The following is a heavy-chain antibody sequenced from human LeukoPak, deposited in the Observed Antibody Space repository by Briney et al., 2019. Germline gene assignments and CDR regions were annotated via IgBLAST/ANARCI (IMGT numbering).Heavy chain of an antibody. Sequence: PSETLSLTCTVSGGSISSYYWSWIRQPAGKGLEWIGRIYTSGSTNYNPSLKSRVTMSVDTSKNQFSLKLSSVTAADTAVYYCARGLARTTTVTTFVHRRYWYFDLWGRGTLVTVSS. V-gene: IGHV4-4*07. CDR2: IYTSGST. CDR1: GGSISSYY. D-gene: IGHD4-17*01. CDR3: ARGLARTTTVTTFVHRRYWYFDL. J-gene: IGHJ2*01.